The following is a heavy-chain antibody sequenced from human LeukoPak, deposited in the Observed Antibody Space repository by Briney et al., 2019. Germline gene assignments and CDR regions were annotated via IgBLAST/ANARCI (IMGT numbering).Heavy chain of an antibody. Sequence: GGSLRLSCVASGFTFSSRDWMTWVRQAPGKGLEWVANIKQDGSEKNYVDSVKGRFTISRDNSKNTLDLQMNSLRAEDTAVYYCAKYQIGDNVRSGFDIWGRGTTVTVSS. CDR3: AKYQIGDNVRSGFDI. J-gene: IGHJ3*02. V-gene: IGHV3-7*03. CDR1: GFTFSSRDW. CDR2: IKQDGSEK. D-gene: IGHD3-22*01.